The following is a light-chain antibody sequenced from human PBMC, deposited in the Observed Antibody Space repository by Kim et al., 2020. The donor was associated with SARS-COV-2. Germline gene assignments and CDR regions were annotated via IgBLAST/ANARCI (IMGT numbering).Light chain of an antibody. V-gene: IGKV3-15*01. Sequence: VSPGEQAPPSCRPSQSLSSDLAWYQQRPGQAPRLLIYDASTGATGIPARFSGSGSGTEFSLTISSLQSEVFEVYYCQQYNNWPLTFGAGSK. CDR2: DAS. CDR1: QSLSSD. J-gene: IGKJ4*01. CDR3: QQYNNWPLT.